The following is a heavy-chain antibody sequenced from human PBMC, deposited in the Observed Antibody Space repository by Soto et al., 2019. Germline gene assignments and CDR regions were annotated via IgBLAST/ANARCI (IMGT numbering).Heavy chain of an antibody. D-gene: IGHD3-9*01. J-gene: IGHJ4*02. CDR2: ISSSGSTI. CDR1: GFTFSDYY. CDR3: ASTPYDILTEFDY. V-gene: IGHV3-11*01. Sequence: PGGSLRLSCAASGFTFSDYYMSWIRQAPGKGLEWVSYISSSGSTIYYADSVKGRFTISRDNAKNSLYLQMNSLRAEDTAVYYCASTPYDILTEFDYWGQGTLVTVSS.